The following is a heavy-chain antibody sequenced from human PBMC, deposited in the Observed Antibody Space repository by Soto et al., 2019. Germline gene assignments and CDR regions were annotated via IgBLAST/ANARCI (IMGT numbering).Heavy chain of an antibody. Sequence: SVKVSVKASRFTFTRSAVQWVRQARGQRREWIGWSVVGSGNTNYAQKFQERVTITRDMSTSTAYMELSSLRSEDTAVYYCAADPTYYYGSGSYIDAFDIWGQGTMVTVSS. V-gene: IGHV1-58*01. CDR3: AADPTYYYGSGSYIDAFDI. CDR2: SVVGSGNT. J-gene: IGHJ3*02. CDR1: RFTFTRSA. D-gene: IGHD3-10*01.